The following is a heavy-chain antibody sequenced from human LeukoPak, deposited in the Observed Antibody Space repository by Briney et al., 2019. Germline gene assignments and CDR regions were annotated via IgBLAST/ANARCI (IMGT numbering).Heavy chain of an antibody. J-gene: IGHJ5*02. D-gene: IGHD3-10*01. V-gene: IGHV4-59*11. CDR1: GGPINTHY. CDR2: IFYTGTT. Sequence: SETLSLTCSVSGGPINTHYWAWIRQPPGKGLEWIGHIFYTGTTNYNPSLKSRVRISLDSSRNHLSMSLTSVTAADTAVYYCARAGPWQIDPWGQGTLVTVSS. CDR3: ARAGPWQIDP.